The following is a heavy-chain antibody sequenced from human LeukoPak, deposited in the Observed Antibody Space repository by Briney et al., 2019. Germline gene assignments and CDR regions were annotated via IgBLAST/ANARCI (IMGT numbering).Heavy chain of an antibody. D-gene: IGHD5-18*01. CDR3: ARDSTAMPWAFDI. CDR2: INPNSGGT. CDR1: GYTFTGYY. J-gene: IGHJ3*02. V-gene: IGHV1-2*04. Sequence: ASVKVSCKASGYTFTGYYMHWVRQAPGQGLEWMGWINPNSGGTNYAQKFQGWVTMTRDTSISTAYMELSRLRSDDTAVYYCARDSTAMPWAFDIWGQGTMVTVSS.